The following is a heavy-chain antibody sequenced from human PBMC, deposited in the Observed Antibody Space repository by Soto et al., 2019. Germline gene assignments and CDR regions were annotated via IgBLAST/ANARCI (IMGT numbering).Heavy chain of an antibody. J-gene: IGHJ6*02. D-gene: IGHD1-1*01. CDR3: ARDMSVEDYYYGMDV. CDR2: ISAYNGNT. CDR1: GYTFTSYG. Sequence: ASVKVSCKASGYTFTSYGISWVRQAPGQGLEWMGWISAYNGNTNYAQKLQGRVTMTTNTSTSTAYKEQRSLRSDYTALYYCARDMSVEDYYYGMDVWGQGTTVTVSS. V-gene: IGHV1-18*01.